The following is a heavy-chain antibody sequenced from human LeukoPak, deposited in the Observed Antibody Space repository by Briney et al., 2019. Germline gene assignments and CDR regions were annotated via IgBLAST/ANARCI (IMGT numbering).Heavy chain of an antibody. J-gene: IGHJ3*01. D-gene: IGHD2-2*02. V-gene: IGHV3-21*01. CDR2: IDATRSSI. CDR1: GFTFSTYT. Sequence: GGSLRLSCAASGFTFSTYTMHWVRQAPGQGLEWVSSIDATRSSIYYADSVKGRFTISRDNANNSLFLQMNTLRAEDTAVYYCARGGCSTTSCYKGGAFDFWGQGTMVTVSS. CDR3: ARGGCSTTSCYKGGAFDF.